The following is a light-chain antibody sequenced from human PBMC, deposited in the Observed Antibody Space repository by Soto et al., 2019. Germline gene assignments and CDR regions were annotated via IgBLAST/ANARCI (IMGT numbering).Light chain of an antibody. CDR3: PQTHSAPLT. Sequence: DIQMTQSPSSLSASVGDRVTITGWTSQSIDKHVNWYQRSPGKAPKLLIYTASNLQRGVPSRFSGSGSGTAFTLTISSLRPEDGVTYYCPQTHSAPLTFGGGTKVEIK. J-gene: IGKJ4*01. CDR1: QSIDKH. V-gene: IGKV1-39*01. CDR2: TAS.